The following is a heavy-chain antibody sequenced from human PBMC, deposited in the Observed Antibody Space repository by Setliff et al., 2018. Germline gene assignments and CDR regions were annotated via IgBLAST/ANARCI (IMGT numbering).Heavy chain of an antibody. CDR1: GASTSVHY. V-gene: IGHV4-4*08. Sequence: PSETLSLTCTVSGASTSVHYWSWIRQTPGRGLEWIGYMFSSGSTNYNPSLKSRVTISVDTSKNQFSLKLSSVTAADTAVYYCARDGGNGYSYGYPFDYWGQGTLVTVSS. CDR2: MFSSGST. D-gene: IGHD5-18*01. CDR3: ARDGGNGYSYGYPFDY. J-gene: IGHJ4*02.